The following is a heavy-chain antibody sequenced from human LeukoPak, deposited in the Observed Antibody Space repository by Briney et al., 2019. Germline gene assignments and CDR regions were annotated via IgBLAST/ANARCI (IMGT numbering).Heavy chain of an antibody. J-gene: IGHJ3*02. V-gene: IGHV1-24*01. CDR2: FYPEDGET. CDR1: VYTLTELS. D-gene: IGHD2-15*01. CDR3: ATGSRVAATADAFDI. Sequence: GASVKVSCKVSVYTLTELSMYWVRQAPGEGLEWMGDFYPEDGETNYAQKLQSRVTMTEDTSTDTAYMELSSLRSEDTAVYYCATGSRVAATADAFDIWGQGTMVTVSS.